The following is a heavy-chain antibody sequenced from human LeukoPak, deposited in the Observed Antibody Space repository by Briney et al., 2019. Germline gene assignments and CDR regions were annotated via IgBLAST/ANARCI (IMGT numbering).Heavy chain of an antibody. V-gene: IGHV4-59*12. CDR3: ARDGRGGGSTYYWFDP. Sequence: SETLSLTCTVSGGSISSYYWSWIRQPPGKGLEWIGYIFYSGSTNYNPSLKSRVTISVDTSKNQFSLKLSSVTAADTAVYYCARDGRGGGSTYYWFDPWGQGTLVTVSS. D-gene: IGHD2-15*01. CDR2: IFYSGST. J-gene: IGHJ5*02. CDR1: GGSISSYY.